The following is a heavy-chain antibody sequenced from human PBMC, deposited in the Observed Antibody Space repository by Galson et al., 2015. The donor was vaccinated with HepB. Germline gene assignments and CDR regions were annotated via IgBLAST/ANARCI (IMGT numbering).Heavy chain of an antibody. CDR2: IKQDGSQR. CDR1: GFPFSSYW. CDR3: VPTEGSCYCQGVAF. Sequence: SLRLSCAASGFPFSSYWMIWVRQAPGKGLEWVANIKQDGSQRYYADSVKGRFTISRDNAKNSLYLQMNSLRAEDTAVYYCVPTEGSCYCQGVAFWGQGTPVTGSS. D-gene: IGHD2-15*01. J-gene: IGHJ5*01. V-gene: IGHV3-7*01.